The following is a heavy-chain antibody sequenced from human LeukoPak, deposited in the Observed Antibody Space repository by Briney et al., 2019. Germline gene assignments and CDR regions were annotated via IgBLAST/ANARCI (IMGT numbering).Heavy chain of an antibody. CDR2: MNPNSGNT. V-gene: IGHV1-8*03. Sequence: ASVRVSCKASGYTFTSYDINWVRQATGQGLEWMGWMNPNSGNTGYAQKFQGRVTITRNTSISTAYMELSSLRSEDTAVYYCARASSGGSYYYYYYYMDVWGKGTTVTVSS. CDR1: GYTFTSYD. J-gene: IGHJ6*03. CDR3: ARASSGGSYYYYYYYMDV. D-gene: IGHD2-15*01.